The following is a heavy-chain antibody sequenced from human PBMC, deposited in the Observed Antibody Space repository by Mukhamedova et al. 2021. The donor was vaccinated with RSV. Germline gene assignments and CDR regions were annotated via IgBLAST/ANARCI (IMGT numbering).Heavy chain of an antibody. D-gene: IGHD3-22*01. J-gene: IGHJ6*01. V-gene: IGHV3-30-3*02. CDR1: TFSSYA. CDR3: ANDYYDSSGYYY. CDR2: ISYDGSNK. Sequence: TFSSYAMHWVRQAPGKGLEWVAVISYDGSNKYYADSVKGRFTISRDNSKNTLYLQMNSLRAEDTAVYYCANDYYDSSGYYY.